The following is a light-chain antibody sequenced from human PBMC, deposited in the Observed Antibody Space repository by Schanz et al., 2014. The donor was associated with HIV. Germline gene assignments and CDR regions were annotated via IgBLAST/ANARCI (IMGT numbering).Light chain of an antibody. Sequence: QSALTQPASVSGSPGQSITISCTGTSSDVGGYNYVSWYQQHPGKAPKLMIYDVTKRPSGVPDRFSGSKSGTSASLAITGLQAEDEADYYCQSYDSSLRALYVFGTGTKLTVL. V-gene: IGLV2-14*01. CDR1: SSDVGGYNY. J-gene: IGLJ1*01. CDR3: QSYDSSLRALYV. CDR2: DVT.